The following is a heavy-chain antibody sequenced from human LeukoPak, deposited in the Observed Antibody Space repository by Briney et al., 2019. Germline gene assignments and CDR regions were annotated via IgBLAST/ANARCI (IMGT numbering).Heavy chain of an antibody. CDR3: AKEAERLRRYYGMDV. J-gene: IGHJ6*02. V-gene: IGHV3-30*18. CDR1: GGSISSSS. CDR2: ISYDGSNK. Sequence: PSETLSLTCTVSGGSISSSSYYWGWIRQPPGKGLEWVAVISYDGSNKYYADSVKGRFTISRDNSKNTLYLQMNRLSAEDTAVYYCAKEAERLRRYYGMDVWGQGTTVTVSS. D-gene: IGHD2-15*01.